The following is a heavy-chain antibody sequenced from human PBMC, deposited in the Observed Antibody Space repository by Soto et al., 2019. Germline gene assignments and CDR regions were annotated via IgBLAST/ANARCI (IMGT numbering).Heavy chain of an antibody. J-gene: IGHJ4*02. D-gene: IGHD4-17*01. Sequence: EVQLVESGGGLVQPGGSLRLSCAASGFTFSSYSMNWVRQAPGKGLEWVSYISSSSSTIYYADSVKGRFTISRDNAKNSLSLQMNSLRAEDTAVYYCAGSDYGDDYWGQGTLVTVSS. CDR2: ISSSSSTI. CDR3: AGSDYGDDY. CDR1: GFTFSSYS. V-gene: IGHV3-48*01.